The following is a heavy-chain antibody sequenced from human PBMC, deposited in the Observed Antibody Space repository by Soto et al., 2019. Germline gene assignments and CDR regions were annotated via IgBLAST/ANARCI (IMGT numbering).Heavy chain of an antibody. CDR2: INPNSGGT. CDR1: GYTFTGYY. V-gene: IGHV1-2*02. CDR3: ARGTFSSSSSYYYYYGMDV. D-gene: IGHD6-6*01. Sequence: WASVKVSCKASGYTFTGYYMHWVRQAPGQGLEWMGWINPNSGGTNYAQKFQGRVTMTRDTSISTAYMELSRLRSDDTAVYYCARGTFSSSSSYYYYYGMDVWGQGTTVTVSS. J-gene: IGHJ6*02.